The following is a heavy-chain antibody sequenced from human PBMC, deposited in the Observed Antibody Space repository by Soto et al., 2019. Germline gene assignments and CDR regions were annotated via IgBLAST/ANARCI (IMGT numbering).Heavy chain of an antibody. J-gene: IGHJ4*02. D-gene: IGHD3-22*01. CDR1: GFTFSSYA. CDR2: ISGSGGST. CDR3: AKDLRKYYYDSSGYLDY. Sequence: EVQLLESGGGLVQPGGSLRLSCAASGFTFSSYAMSWVRQAPGKGLEWVSAISGSGGSTYYADSVKGRFTISRDNSKKPQYLQMNSLRAEDTAVYYCAKDLRKYYYDSSGYLDYWGQGTLVTVSS. V-gene: IGHV3-23*01.